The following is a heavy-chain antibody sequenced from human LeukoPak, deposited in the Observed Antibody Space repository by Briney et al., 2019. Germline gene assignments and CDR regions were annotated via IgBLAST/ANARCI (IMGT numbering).Heavy chain of an antibody. CDR1: GGSISSGGYY. CDR3: AREPEYYYDSSGYKTENLDY. CDR2: IYYSGST. D-gene: IGHD3-22*01. V-gene: IGHV4-31*03. J-gene: IGHJ4*02. Sequence: SETLSLTCTVSGGSISSGGYYWSWIRQHPGKGLEWIGYIYYSGSTYYNPSLKSRVTISVDTSKNQFSLKLSSVTAADTAVYYCAREPEYYYDSSGYKTENLDYWGQGTLVTVSS.